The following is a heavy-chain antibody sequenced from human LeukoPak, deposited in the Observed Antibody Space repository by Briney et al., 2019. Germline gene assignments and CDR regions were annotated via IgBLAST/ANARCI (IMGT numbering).Heavy chain of an antibody. D-gene: IGHD5-18*01. J-gene: IGHJ4*02. CDR1: GFTFSSYG. CDR2: ISYDGSNK. Sequence: PGRSLRLSCAASGFTFSSYGMHWVRQAPGKGLEWVAVISYDGSNKYYADSVKGRFTISRDNSKNTLYLQMNSLRAEDTAVYYCAKDRSDSYGQYYFDYWGQGTLVTVSS. V-gene: IGHV3-30*18. CDR3: AKDRSDSYGQYYFDY.